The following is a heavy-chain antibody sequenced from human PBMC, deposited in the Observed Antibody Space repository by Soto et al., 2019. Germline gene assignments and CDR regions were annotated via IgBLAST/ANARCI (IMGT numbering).Heavy chain of an antibody. CDR3: ATFYPYRYYYGMDF. CDR1: GGSISSSSYY. D-gene: IGHD1-26*01. V-gene: IGHV4-39*01. CDR2: IYYSGST. J-gene: IGHJ6*02. Sequence: PSETLSLTCNVSGGSISSSSYYWGWIRQPPGKGLEWIGSIYYSGSTYYNPSLKGRVTISVDTSKNQFSLKLSSVTAADTAVYYCATFYPYRYYYGMDFRGQGTSVTVSS.